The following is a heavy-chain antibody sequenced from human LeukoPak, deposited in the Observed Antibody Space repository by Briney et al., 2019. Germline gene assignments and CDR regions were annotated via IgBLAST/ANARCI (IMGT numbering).Heavy chain of an antibody. J-gene: IGHJ4*02. D-gene: IGHD2-21*02. Sequence: EGSLRLPCAASGFAISDYSMNWVRQVPGKGLEWVSYISSSSNKVYYADSVKGRFTISRDNAKNSLFLQMNSLRADDTAVYYCARNFYCGGDCAISYFDYWGQGTLVTVSS. CDR1: GFAISDYS. CDR3: ARNFYCGGDCAISYFDY. V-gene: IGHV3-48*01. CDR2: ISSSSNKV.